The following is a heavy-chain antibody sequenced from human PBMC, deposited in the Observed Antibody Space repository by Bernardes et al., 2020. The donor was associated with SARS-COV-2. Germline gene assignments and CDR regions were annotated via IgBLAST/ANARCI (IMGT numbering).Heavy chain of an antibody. CDR2: IIPIFGTA. D-gene: IGHD6-13*01. CDR1: GGTFSSYA. J-gene: IGHJ4*02. CDR3: ARGQQLAPQYFDY. V-gene: IGHV1-69*13. Sequence: SVKVSCKASGGTFSSYAISWVRQAPGQGLEWVGGIIPIFGTANYAQKFQGRVTITADESTSTAYMELSSLRSEDTAVYYCARGQQLAPQYFDYWGQGTLVTVSS.